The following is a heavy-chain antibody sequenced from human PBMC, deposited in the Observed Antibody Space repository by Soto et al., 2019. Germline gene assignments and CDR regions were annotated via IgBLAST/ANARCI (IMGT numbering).Heavy chain of an antibody. Sequence: SETLSLTCTVSGGSISSYYWSWIRQPPGKGLEWIGYIYYSGSTYYNPSLKSRVTISVNTSKNQFSLKLSSVTAADTAVYYCATSAPTTGTNYYYYGMDVWGQGTTVTVSS. CDR1: GGSISSYY. D-gene: IGHD1-1*01. V-gene: IGHV4-59*12. CDR3: ATSAPTTGTNYYYYGMDV. CDR2: IYYSGST. J-gene: IGHJ6*02.